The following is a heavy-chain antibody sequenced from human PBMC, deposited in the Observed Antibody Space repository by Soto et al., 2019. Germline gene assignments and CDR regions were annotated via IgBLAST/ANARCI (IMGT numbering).Heavy chain of an antibody. CDR2: IDYSGST. J-gene: IGHJ3*02. CDR1: GGSISSYY. CDR3: ARLSQDAFDI. V-gene: IGHV4-59*01. Sequence: QVQLQESGPGLVKPSETLSLTCTVSGGSISSYYWSWIRQPPGKGLEWIGYIDYSGSTKYNPSLTGRVSISVDTSKKQFSLKLSSVTAADTAVYYCARLSQDAFDIWGEGTMVTVSS.